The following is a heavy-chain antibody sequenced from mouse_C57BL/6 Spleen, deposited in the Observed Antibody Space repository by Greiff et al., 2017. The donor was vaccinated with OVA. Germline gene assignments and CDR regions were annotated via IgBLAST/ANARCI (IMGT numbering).Heavy chain of an antibody. CDR2: IDPSDSYT. CDR3: ARKSDYYGTPFDY. V-gene: IGHV1-59*01. D-gene: IGHD1-1*01. J-gene: IGHJ2*01. Sequence: QVQLQQPGAELVRPGTSVKLSCKASGYTFTSYWMHWVKQRPGQGLEWIGVIDPSDSYTNYNQKFKGKATLTVDTSSSTAYMQRSSLTSEDSADYYGARKSDYYGTPFDYWGKGTTLTVSA. CDR1: GYTFTSYW.